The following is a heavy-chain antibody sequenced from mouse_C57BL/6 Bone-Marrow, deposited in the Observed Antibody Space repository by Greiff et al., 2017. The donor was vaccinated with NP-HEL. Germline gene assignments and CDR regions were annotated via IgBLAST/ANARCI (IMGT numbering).Heavy chain of an antibody. CDR1: GFTFSDFY. D-gene: IGHD1-1*01. CDR3: ARDLYYGSTYWYFDV. V-gene: IGHV7-1*01. CDR2: SRNKANDYTT. Sequence: EVMLVESGGGLVQSGRSLRLSCATSGFTFSDFYMEWVRQAPGKGLEWIAASRNKANDYTTEYSASVKGRFIVSRDTSQSILYLQMNALRAEDTAIYYCARDLYYGSTYWYFDVWGTGTTVTVSS. J-gene: IGHJ1*03.